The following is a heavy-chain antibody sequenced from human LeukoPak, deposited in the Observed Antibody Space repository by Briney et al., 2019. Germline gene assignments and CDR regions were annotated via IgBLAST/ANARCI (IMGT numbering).Heavy chain of an antibody. J-gene: IGHJ4*02. CDR2: ISAYNGNT. CDR1: GYTFTSYG. CDR3: ARYRIAAADDECFDY. D-gene: IGHD6-13*01. V-gene: IGHV1-18*01. Sequence: VASVKVSCKASGYTFTSYGISWVRQAPGQGLEWMGWISAYNGNTNYAQKLQGRVTMTTDTSTSTAYMELRSLRSDDTAVYYCARYRIAAADDECFDYWGQGTLVTVSS.